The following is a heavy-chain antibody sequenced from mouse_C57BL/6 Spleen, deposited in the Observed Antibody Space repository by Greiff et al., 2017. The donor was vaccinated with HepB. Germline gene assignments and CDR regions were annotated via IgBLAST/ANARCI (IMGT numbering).Heavy chain of an antibody. V-gene: IGHV1-81*01. CDR1: GYTFTSYG. CDR2: IYPRSGNT. CDR3: ARGSPFAY. Sequence: VQLQQSGAELARPGASVKLSCKASGYTFTSYGISWVKQRTGQGLEWIGEIYPRSGNTYYNEKFKGKAKLTADKSSSTAYMELRSLTSEDSAVYFCARGSPFAYWGQGTLVTVSA. J-gene: IGHJ3*01.